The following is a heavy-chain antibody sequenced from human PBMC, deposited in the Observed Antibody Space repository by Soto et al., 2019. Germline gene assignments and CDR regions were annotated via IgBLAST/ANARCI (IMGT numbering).Heavy chain of an antibody. J-gene: IGHJ3*02. Sequence: GVSLRLSCAASGFTFSSYAMSWVRQAPGKGLEWVSAISGSGGSTYYADSVKGRFTISRDNSKNTLYLQMNSLRAEDTAVYYCAKAQKTVLRYFEWTPHTDAFDIWGQGTMVTVSS. CDR2: ISGSGGST. V-gene: IGHV3-23*01. CDR1: GFTFSSYA. CDR3: AKAQKTVLRYFEWTPHTDAFDI. D-gene: IGHD3-9*01.